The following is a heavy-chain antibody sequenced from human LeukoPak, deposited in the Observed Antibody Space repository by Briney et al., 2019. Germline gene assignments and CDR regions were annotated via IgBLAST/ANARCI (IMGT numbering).Heavy chain of an antibody. CDR1: GGSISSSSYY. D-gene: IGHD3-10*01. V-gene: IGHV4-39*01. J-gene: IGHJ4*02. CDR2: IYYSGST. CDR3: ARKLTYYYGSGSSIFFDY. Sequence: SETLSLTCTVSGGSISSSSYYWGWIRQPPGKGLEWIGSIYYSGSTYYNPSLKSRVTISVDTSKNQFSLKLSSVTAADTAVYYCARKLTYYYGSGSSIFFDYWGQGTLVTVSS.